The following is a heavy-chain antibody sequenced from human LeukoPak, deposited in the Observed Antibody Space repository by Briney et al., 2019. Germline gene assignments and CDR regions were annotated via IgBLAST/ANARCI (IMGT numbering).Heavy chain of an antibody. J-gene: IGHJ6*03. Sequence: SETLSLTCTVSGGSISSSSYYWGWVRQPPGKGLEWIGSIYYSGSTYYNPSLKSRVTISVDTSKNQFSLKLSSVTAADTAVYYCARVFNYMDVWGKGTTVTVSS. CDR3: ARVFNYMDV. CDR2: IYYSGST. CDR1: GGSISSSSYY. V-gene: IGHV4-39*07.